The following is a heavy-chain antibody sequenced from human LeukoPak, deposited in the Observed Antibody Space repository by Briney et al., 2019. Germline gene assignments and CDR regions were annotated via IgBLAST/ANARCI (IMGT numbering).Heavy chain of an antibody. CDR2: INTNIGGA. CDR1: GYTFTGYY. J-gene: IGHJ6*03. D-gene: IGHD3-10*01. CDR3: ARAWFGAGGYYYYYMDV. V-gene: IGHV1-2*02. Sequence: ASLKVSCEASGYTFTGYYMHWVRQAPGQGLEWMGWINTNIGGANYARKSQGRVTLTKHTSIRTAYMELSRLRSDDTAVYYSARAWFGAGGYYYYYMDVWGKRTTVTVSS.